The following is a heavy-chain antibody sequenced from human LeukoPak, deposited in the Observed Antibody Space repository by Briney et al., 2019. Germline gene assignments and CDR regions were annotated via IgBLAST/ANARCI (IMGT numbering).Heavy chain of an antibody. D-gene: IGHD2-15*01. CDR2: ISGDGGGT. J-gene: IGHJ5*02. V-gene: IGHV3-43*02. Sequence: GGSLRLSCAASGFTFDDCAMHWVRQAPGKGLEWVSLISGDGGGTYYADSVKGRFTISRDNSKNSLYLQMNSLRTEDTALYYCAKDIADCSGGSCYFGGGFDPWGQGTLVTVSS. CDR3: AKDIADCSGGSCYFGGGFDP. CDR1: GFTFDDCA.